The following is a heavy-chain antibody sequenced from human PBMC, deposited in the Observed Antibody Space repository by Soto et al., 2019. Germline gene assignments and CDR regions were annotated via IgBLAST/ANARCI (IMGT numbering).Heavy chain of an antibody. Sequence: GESLKISCKGSGYSFTSYWIGWVRQMPGKGLEWMGIIYPGDSDTRYSPCFQGQVTISADKSISTAYLQWSSLKASDTAMYYCARQGGGYSGYDYWFDPWGQGTLVTSPQ. V-gene: IGHV5-51*01. CDR2: IYPGDSDT. J-gene: IGHJ5*02. CDR1: GYSFTSYW. D-gene: IGHD5-12*01. CDR3: ARQGGGYSGYDYWFDP.